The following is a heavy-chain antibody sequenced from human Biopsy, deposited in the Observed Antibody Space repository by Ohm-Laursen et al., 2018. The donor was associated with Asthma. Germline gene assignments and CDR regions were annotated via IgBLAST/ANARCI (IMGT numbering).Heavy chain of an antibody. Sequence: SETLSLTCPVSGASIKTDDHYWSWLRQPPGRVLEWFGFIHYSGSTSYNPSLKGGVTISGDTSKNQFSLKLSSVTAADTAVYYCARASVAASSNWFDPWGQGTLVTVSS. CDR3: ARASVAASSNWFDP. V-gene: IGHV4-30-4*01. D-gene: IGHD6-19*01. J-gene: IGHJ5*02. CDR2: IHYSGST. CDR1: GASIKTDDHY.